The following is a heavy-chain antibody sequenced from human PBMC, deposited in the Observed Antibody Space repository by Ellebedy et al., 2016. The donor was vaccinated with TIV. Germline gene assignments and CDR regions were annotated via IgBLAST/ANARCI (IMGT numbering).Heavy chain of an antibody. Sequence: MPSETLSLTCAVYGGSLSGYYWSWIRQPPGKGLEWIGEINPSGSTNYNPSLKSRVTISVDTSKNQFSLKLTSVTAADTAVYYCARAYSSSWYAIYQQWGQGTLVTVSS. CDR1: GGSLSGYY. CDR3: ARAYSSSWYAIYQQ. D-gene: IGHD6-13*01. CDR2: INPSGST. J-gene: IGHJ1*01. V-gene: IGHV4-34*01.